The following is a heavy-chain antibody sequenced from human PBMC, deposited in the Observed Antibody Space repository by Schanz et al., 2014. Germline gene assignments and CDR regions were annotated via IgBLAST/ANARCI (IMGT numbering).Heavy chain of an antibody. CDR2: ISYSGST. V-gene: IGHV4-31*03. D-gene: IGHD3-16*01. J-gene: IGHJ6*02. CDR1: GASISSGGYY. Sequence: QVQLQESGPGLVKPSQTLSLTCTVSGASISSGGYYWDWIRLLPGKGLEWIGYISYSGSTSFNPSLKSRLTMSVDTAKNQFTRRLSSVTAADAAVYYCARQRGMPYDPMDGWGQGTTVTVSS. CDR3: ARQRGMPYDPMDG.